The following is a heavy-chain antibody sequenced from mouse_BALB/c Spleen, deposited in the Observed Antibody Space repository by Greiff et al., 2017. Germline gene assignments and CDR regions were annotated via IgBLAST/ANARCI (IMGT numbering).Heavy chain of an antibody. D-gene: IGHD2-1*01. CDR2: IYPGNGDT. Sequence: LQQPGAELVKPGASVKMSCKASGYTFTSYNMHWVKQTPGQGLECIGAIYPGNGDTSYNQKFKGKATLTADKSSSTAYMQLSSLTSEDSAVYYCARFPYGNYYFDYWGQGTTLTVSS. V-gene: IGHV1-12*01. CDR1: GYTFTSYN. J-gene: IGHJ2*01. CDR3: ARFPYGNYYFDY.